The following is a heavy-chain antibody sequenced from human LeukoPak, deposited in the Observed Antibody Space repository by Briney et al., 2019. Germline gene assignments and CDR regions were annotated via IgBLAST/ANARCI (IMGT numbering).Heavy chain of an antibody. D-gene: IGHD5-12*01. Sequence: GGSLRLSCAASGFTFSSYSMNWVRQAPGKGLEWVSSISSSSSYIYYADSVKGRFTISRDNAKNSLYLQMNSLRAEDTAVYYCARDSVVATIVDWFDPWGQGTPVTVSS. V-gene: IGHV3-21*01. CDR1: GFTFSSYS. J-gene: IGHJ5*02. CDR3: ARDSVVATIVDWFDP. CDR2: ISSSSSYI.